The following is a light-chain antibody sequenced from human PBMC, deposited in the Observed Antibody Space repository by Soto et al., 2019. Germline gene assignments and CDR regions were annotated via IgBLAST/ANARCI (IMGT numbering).Light chain of an antibody. CDR1: QTVTSSN. CDR2: GPS. CDR3: YQYGDSRPVT. J-gene: IGKJ3*01. V-gene: IGKV3-20*01. Sequence: EFVLTQSPDTLSLPPGERATLSCRASQTVTSSNVAWYQQKPGQAPRPLVYGPSTRATGVPDRFSGSGSGRDFILAISRLEPADFAVDYCYQYGDSRPVTFGPGTKVEIK.